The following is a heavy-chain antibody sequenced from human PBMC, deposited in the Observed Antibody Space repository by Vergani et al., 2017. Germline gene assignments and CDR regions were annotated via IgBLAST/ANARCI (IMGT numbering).Heavy chain of an antibody. CDR3: AREREIQLWSPSGMDV. CDR1: GFTFSSYS. CDR2: ISSSSSYI. V-gene: IGHV3-21*01. D-gene: IGHD5-18*01. J-gene: IGHJ6*02. Sequence: EVQLVESGGGLVKPGGSLRLSCAASGFTFSSYSMNWVRQAPGKGLEWVSSISSSSSYIYYADSVKGRFTISRDNAKNSLYLQMNSLRAEDTAVYYCAREREIQLWSPSGMDVWGQGTTVTVSS.